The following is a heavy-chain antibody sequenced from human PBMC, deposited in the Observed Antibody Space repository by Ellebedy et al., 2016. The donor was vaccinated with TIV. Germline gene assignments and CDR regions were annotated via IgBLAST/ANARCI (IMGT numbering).Heavy chain of an antibody. D-gene: IGHD2-15*01. V-gene: IGHV3-30*18. J-gene: IGHJ4*02. CDR3: AKDLGDIVVVVAATPDY. CDR1: GFTFSSYG. Sequence: GGSLRLSXAASGFTFSSYGMHWVRQAPGKGLEWVAVISYDGSNKYYADSVKGRFTISRDNSKNTLYLQMNSLRAEDTAVYYCAKDLGDIVVVVAATPDYWGQGTLVTVSS. CDR2: ISYDGSNK.